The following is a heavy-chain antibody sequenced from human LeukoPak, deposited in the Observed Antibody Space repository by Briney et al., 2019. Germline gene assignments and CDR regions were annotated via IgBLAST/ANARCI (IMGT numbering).Heavy chain of an antibody. CDR1: GGSFSGYY. V-gene: IGHV4-34*01. D-gene: IGHD1-26*01. J-gene: IGHJ4*02. CDR3: ARIRSGEYYFDY. Sequence: PSETLSLTCAVYGGSFSGYYWSWIRQPPGKGLEWIGEIYHSGSTNYNPSLKSRVTISVDKSKNQFSLKLSSVTAADTAVYYCARIRSGEYYFDYWGQGTLVTVSS. CDR2: IYHSGST.